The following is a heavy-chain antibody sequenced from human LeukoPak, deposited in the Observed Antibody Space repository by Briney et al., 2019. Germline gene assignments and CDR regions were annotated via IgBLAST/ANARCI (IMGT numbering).Heavy chain of an antibody. D-gene: IGHD6-6*01. CDR3: ARQRHSYSSSSWAAGNYFDY. CDR2: IYPGDSDT. Sequence: GESLKISCKGSGYSFTSYWIGWVRQMPGKGLEWMGIIYPGDSDTRYSPSFQGQVTISADESISTAYLQWSSLKASDTAMYYCARQRHSYSSSSWAAGNYFDYWGQGTLVTVSS. V-gene: IGHV5-51*01. J-gene: IGHJ4*02. CDR1: GYSFTSYW.